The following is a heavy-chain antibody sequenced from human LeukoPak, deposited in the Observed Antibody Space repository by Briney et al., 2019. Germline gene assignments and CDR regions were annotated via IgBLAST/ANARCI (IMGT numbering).Heavy chain of an antibody. CDR3: ARLGYCSAGNCFYSMDV. D-gene: IGHD2-15*01. J-gene: IGHJ6*04. V-gene: IGHV3-7*03. CDR1: GFTFSSYA. CDR2: IKEDGSDK. Sequence: GGSLRLSCAASGFTFSSYAMSWVRQAPGKGLEWVANIKEDGSDKYYVDSVKGRFTISRDNAKNSLYLQMNSLRAEDTAVYYCARLGYCSAGNCFYSMDVWGKGTTVTVSS.